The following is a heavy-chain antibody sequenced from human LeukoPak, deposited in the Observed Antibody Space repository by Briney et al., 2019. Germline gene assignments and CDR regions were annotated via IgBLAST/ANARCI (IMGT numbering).Heavy chain of an antibody. Sequence: GGSLRLSCAASGFTFSSYGMHWVRQAPGKGLEWMAVTWYDGSNKYYADSVKGRFTISRDNSKNTLYLQMNSLRAEDTAVYYCAKGGNCSSTSCPLFFDYWGQGTLVTVSS. CDR3: AKGGNCSSTSCPLFFDY. D-gene: IGHD2-2*01. V-gene: IGHV3-33*06. J-gene: IGHJ4*02. CDR2: TWYDGSNK. CDR1: GFTFSSYG.